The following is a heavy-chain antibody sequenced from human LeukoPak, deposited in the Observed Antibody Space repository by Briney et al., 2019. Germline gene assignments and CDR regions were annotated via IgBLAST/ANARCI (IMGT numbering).Heavy chain of an antibody. V-gene: IGHV4-34*01. J-gene: IGHJ6*03. Sequence: GSLRLSCAASGFTFSDYYMSWIRQPPGKGLEWIGEITHSGSTNYNPSLKSRVTVSVDTSKNQFSLKLSSVTAADTAVYYCARETSQKGAHYMDVWGKGTTVTISS. CDR3: ARETSQKGAHYMDV. D-gene: IGHD3-16*01. CDR2: ITHSGST. CDR1: GFTFSDYY.